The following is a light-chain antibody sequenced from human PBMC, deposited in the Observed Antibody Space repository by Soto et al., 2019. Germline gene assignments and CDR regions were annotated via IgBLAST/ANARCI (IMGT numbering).Light chain of an antibody. CDR3: CSYAGTATV. V-gene: IGLV2-8*01. J-gene: IGLJ1*01. CDR1: SSDVGGYNY. CDR2: EVS. Sequence: QSALTQPPSASGSPGQSVTISCTGTSSDVGGYNYVSWYQQHPGKAPKLMIYEVSKRPSGVSNRFSGSKSGNPASLTISGLQAEDEANYYCCSYAGTATVFGTGTKLTVL.